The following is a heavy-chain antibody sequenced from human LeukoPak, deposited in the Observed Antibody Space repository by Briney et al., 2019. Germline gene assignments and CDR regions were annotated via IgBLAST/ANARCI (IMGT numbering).Heavy chain of an antibody. V-gene: IGHV1-2*02. J-gene: IGHJ4*02. Sequence: GASETVSYKASGYTLNGYYMHWVRQAPGQGLEWMGWINPNSCGTNYAQKFQGRVTMTSDTSIRTAYMQLSRLRSDDTAVYYCASGGPYTAMVYVSYWGQGTLVSVSS. CDR3: ASGGPYTAMVYVSY. D-gene: IGHD5-18*01. CDR1: GYTLNGYY. CDR2: INPNSCGT.